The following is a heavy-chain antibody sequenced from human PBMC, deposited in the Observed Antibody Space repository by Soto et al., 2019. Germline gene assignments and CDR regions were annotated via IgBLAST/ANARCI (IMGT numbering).Heavy chain of an antibody. CDR2: IYYSGST. V-gene: IGHV4-31*03. CDR1: GGSISSGGYY. CDR3: ARRSVVAATLFDY. Sequence: QVQLQESGPGLVKPSQTLSLTCTVSGGSISSGGYYWSWIRQHPGKGLEWIGYIYYSGSTYYNPSLKIRVTISVDASKNQSSLKLRSVTAADTAVYYCARRSVVAATLFDYWGQGTLVTVSS. J-gene: IGHJ4*02. D-gene: IGHD2-15*01.